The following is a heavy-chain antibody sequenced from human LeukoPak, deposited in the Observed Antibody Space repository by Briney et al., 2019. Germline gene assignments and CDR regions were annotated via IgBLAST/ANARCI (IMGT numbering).Heavy chain of an antibody. CDR1: GGSISSGGYY. CDR2: IYHSGST. D-gene: IGHD1-26*01. CDR3: ARDPGEGGG. Sequence: PSQTLSLTRTVSGGSISSGGYYWSWIRQPPGKGLEWIGYIYHSGSTYYNPSLKSRVTISVDRSKNQFSLKLSSVTAADTAVYYCARDPGEGGGWGQGTLVTVSS. J-gene: IGHJ4*02. V-gene: IGHV4-30-2*01.